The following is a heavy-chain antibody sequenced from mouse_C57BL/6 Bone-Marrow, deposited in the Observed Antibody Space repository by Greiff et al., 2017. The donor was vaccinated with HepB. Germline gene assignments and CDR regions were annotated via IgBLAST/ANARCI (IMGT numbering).Heavy chain of an antibody. D-gene: IGHD1-1*01. CDR2: IWSGGST. V-gene: IGHV2-2*01. Sequence: QVQLQQSGPGLVQPSQSLSITCTVSGFSLTSYGVHWVRQSPGKGLEWLGVIWSGGSTDYNAAFISRLSISKDNSKIQVLFKMNSLQADDTAIYYCARNPPVGAPYWYFDVWGTGTTVTVSS. CDR3: ARNPPVGAPYWYFDV. CDR1: GFSLTSYG. J-gene: IGHJ1*03.